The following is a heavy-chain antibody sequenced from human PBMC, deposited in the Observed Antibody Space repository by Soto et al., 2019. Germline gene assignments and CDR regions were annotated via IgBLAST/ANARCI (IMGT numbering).Heavy chain of an antibody. CDR2: IYYSEST. Sequence: SETLSLTCIVSGGSLSSSNYYWGWIRQPPGKGLEWIGTIYYSESTHYNPSLKSRVTISVDTSKNQFSLKLSSVTAADTAVYYCSRHVGYHYYLYVPGKGTTVTVSS. V-gene: IGHV4-39*01. CDR3: SRHVGYHYYLYV. D-gene: IGHD1-26*01. J-gene: IGHJ6*03. CDR1: GGSLSSSNYY.